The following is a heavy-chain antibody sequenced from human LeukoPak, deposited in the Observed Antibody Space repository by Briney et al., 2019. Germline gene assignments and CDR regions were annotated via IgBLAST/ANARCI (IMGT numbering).Heavy chain of an antibody. D-gene: IGHD1-26*01. J-gene: IGHJ6*03. V-gene: IGHV4-59*01. CDR2: IYYSGST. CDR1: GGSISSYY. CDR3: ARGGAFHYYYYYYYMDV. Sequence: SETLSLTCTVSGGSISSYYWSWIRQPPGKGLEWIGYIYYSGSTNYNPSLKSRVTISVDTSKNQFSLKLSSVTAADTAVYYCARGGAFHYYYYYYYMDVWGKGTTVTISS.